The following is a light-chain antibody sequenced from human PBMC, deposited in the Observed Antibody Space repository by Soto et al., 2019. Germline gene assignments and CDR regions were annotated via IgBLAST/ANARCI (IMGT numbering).Light chain of an antibody. V-gene: IGLV2-14*01. CDR2: EVS. CDR3: SSYTSSSTAV. J-gene: IGLJ7*01. CDR1: SGDIGGYNY. Sequence: QSALTQPASVSGSPGQSITLSCTGTSGDIGGYNYVSWYQQHPGKAPKLMIYEVSNRPSGVSNRFSGSKSGNTASLTISGLQAEDEADYYCSSYTSSSTAVFGGGTQLTVL.